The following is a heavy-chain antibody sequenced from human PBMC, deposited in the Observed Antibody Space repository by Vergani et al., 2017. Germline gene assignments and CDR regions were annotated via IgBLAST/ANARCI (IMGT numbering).Heavy chain of an antibody. J-gene: IGHJ3*02. Sequence: QVQLVQSGAEVKKPGASVKVSCKASGYTFTGYYMHWVRQAPGKGLEWMGGFDPEDGETIYAQKFQGRVTMTEDTSTDTAYMELSSLRSEDTAVYYCARYSSSWYLDAFDIWGQGPMVTVSS. V-gene: IGHV1-24*01. CDR2: FDPEDGET. D-gene: IGHD6-13*01. CDR1: GYTFTGYY. CDR3: ARYSSSWYLDAFDI.